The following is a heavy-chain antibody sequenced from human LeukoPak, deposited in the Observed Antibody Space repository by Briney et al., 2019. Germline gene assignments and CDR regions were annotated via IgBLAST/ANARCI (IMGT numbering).Heavy chain of an antibody. CDR1: GGSISSYY. J-gene: IGHJ5*02. V-gene: IGHV4-59*06. D-gene: IGHD3-22*01. Sequence: SETLSLTCTVSGGSISSYYWSWIRQHPGKGLEWIGYIFYSGSTYYNPSLKSRVTMSVDTSKNQFSLKLNSVTAADTAVYYCARGLYDRSGIDPWGQGTLVTVSS. CDR3: ARGLYDRSGIDP. CDR2: IFYSGST.